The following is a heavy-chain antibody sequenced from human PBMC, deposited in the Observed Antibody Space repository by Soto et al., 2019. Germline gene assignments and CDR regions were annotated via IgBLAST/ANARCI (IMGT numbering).Heavy chain of an antibody. CDR3: AKADGQQWLIPHLDN. J-gene: IGHJ4*02. CDR1: GFNFKKFA. D-gene: IGHD6-19*01. Sequence: EVQLLESGGGVVQPGGSLRLSCVASGFNFKKFAMAWVRQAAGEGLEWVSGISCCGGSASYADSVKGRFSIARDDSKNTVSLQLNSLRVADTAQYYCAKADGQQWLIPHLDNWGQGTLVTVS. V-gene: IGHV3-23*01. CDR2: ISCCGGSA.